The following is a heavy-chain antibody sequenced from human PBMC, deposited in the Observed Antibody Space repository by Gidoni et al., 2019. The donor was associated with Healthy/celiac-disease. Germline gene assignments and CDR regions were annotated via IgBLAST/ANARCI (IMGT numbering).Heavy chain of an antibody. CDR3: ARVFTQQLVLNNWFDP. CDR1: GGSFSGYY. D-gene: IGHD6-13*01. J-gene: IGHJ5*02. V-gene: IGHV4-34*01. CDR2: INHSGST. Sequence: QVQLQQWGAGLLKPSETLSLTCAVYGGSFSGYYWSWIRQPPGKGLEWIGEINHSGSTNYNPSLKSRVTISVDTSKNQFSLKLSSVTAADTAVYYCARVFTQQLVLNNWFDPWGQGTLVTVSS.